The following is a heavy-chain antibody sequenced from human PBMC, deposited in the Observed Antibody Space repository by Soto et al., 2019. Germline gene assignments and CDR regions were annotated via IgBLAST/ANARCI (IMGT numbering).Heavy chain of an antibody. V-gene: IGHV2-5*01. CDR3: THRTTVTPELN. Sequence: QITLKESGPTLVRPTETLTLTCTFSGFSLTTSGLGVGWIRQPPGKALEWLALIYWNDEKRYRPSLHSRLSITKDTSRNQVVLTMTNMDPVDTGTYYCTHRTTVTPELNWGPGTLVTVSS. CDR1: GFSLTTSGLG. D-gene: IGHD4-4*01. J-gene: IGHJ4*02. CDR2: IYWNDEK.